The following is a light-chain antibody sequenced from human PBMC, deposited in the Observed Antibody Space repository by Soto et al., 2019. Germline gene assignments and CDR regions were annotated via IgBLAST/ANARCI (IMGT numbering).Light chain of an antibody. J-gene: IGLJ2*01. V-gene: IGLV2-8*02. CDR1: SSDVGGYNS. CDR3: SSYAGSNNLV. Sequence: QSALTQPPSASRSPGQSVTIPCTGTSSDVGGYNSVSWYQQHPGKVPKLMIYEVSKRPSGVPDRFSGSKSVNTASLTVSGLQAEDEAVYYCSSYAGSNNLVFGGGTKLTVL. CDR2: EVS.